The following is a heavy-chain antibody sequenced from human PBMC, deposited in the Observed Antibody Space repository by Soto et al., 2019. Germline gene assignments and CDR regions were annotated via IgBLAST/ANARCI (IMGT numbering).Heavy chain of an antibody. Sequence: QVQLVQSGAEVKKPGSSVKVSCKASGGTTSSYAISWVRQAPGPGLEWMGGIIPIFGTTNYAQKFQGRVTITADKSTDTVYMEVSSVRSEDTAVYYCAGYWPRDSSSFSRLYYGMAVWGQGTTVTVSS. CDR1: GGTTSSYA. CDR2: IIPIFGTT. D-gene: IGHD6-6*01. CDR3: AGYWPRDSSSFSRLYYGMAV. V-gene: IGHV1-69*06. J-gene: IGHJ6*02.